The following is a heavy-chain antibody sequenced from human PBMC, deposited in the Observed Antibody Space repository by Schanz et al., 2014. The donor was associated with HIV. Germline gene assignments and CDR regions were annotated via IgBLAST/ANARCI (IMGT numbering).Heavy chain of an antibody. D-gene: IGHD3-22*01. J-gene: IGHJ4*02. V-gene: IGHV3-23*04. CDR1: GFMFGDYA. Sequence: VHLVESGGGLIKPGRSQRLSCTSSGFMFGDYAMSWFRQAPGKGPEWVSSISESGGRSYYADSVNGRFTISRDNSKNTLYLQMTTLRTEDTAVYYCAKPEYDSRGNSQSHFDSWGQGTLVTVSS. CDR3: AKPEYDSRGNSQSHFDS. CDR2: ISESGGRS.